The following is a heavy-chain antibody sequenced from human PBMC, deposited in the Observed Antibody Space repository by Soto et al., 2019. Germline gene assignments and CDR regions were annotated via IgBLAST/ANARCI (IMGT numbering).Heavy chain of an antibody. V-gene: IGHV3-21*06. D-gene: IGHD2-21*01. CDR1: GFTFRNYN. CDR2: ISTGGAYM. J-gene: IGHJ4*02. Sequence: EVQLVESGGGLVKAGGSLRLFCTASGFTFRNYNMNWVRQAPGKGLEWVSSISTGGAYMFYADSVKGRFTISRDNAQNSLVRQIDRPRAEDTAVYYCARDIASPGGDYFDSWGQGTLVTVSS. CDR3: ARDIASPGGDYFDS.